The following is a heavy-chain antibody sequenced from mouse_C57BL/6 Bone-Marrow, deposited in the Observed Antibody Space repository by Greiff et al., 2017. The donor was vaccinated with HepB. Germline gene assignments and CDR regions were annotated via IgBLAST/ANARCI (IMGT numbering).Heavy chain of an antibody. CDR3: GRGYSYYGFDY. D-gene: IGHD2-10*01. Sequence: EVKLMEPEGGLVQPGSSMKLSCTASGFTFSDYYMAWVRQVPEKGLEWVANINSDGSSTYYLDSLKSRFIISRDKAKNILYLQLSSRKSEDTAAYYCGRGYSYYGFDYWGQGTLVTVSA. J-gene: IGHJ3*01. CDR1: GFTFSDYY. CDR2: INSDGSST. V-gene: IGHV5-16*01.